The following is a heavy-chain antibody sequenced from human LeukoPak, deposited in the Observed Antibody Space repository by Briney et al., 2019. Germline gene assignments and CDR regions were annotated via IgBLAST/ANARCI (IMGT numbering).Heavy chain of an antibody. CDR2: INHSGST. J-gene: IGHJ5*02. Sequence: SETLSLTCTVSGGSISSYYWSWIRQPPGKGLEWIGEINHSGSTNYNPSLKSRVTISVDTSKNQFSLKLSSVTAADTAVYYCASHHYDILTGWWFDPWGQGTLVTVSS. V-gene: IGHV4-34*01. CDR3: ASHHYDILTGWWFDP. D-gene: IGHD3-9*01. CDR1: GGSISSYY.